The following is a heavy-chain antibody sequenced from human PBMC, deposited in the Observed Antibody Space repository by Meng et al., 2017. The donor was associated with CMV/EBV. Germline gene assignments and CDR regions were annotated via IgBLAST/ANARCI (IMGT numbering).Heavy chain of an antibody. CDR2: IYYSGST. CDR3: AREGDNPFDY. J-gene: IGHJ4*02. Sequence: HVPLEEAAPGLGNPCTPPSLTCTLSGGSISSGDYYWSWIRQPPGKGLEWIGYIYYSGSTYYNPSLKSRVTISVDTSKNQFSLKLSSVTAADTAVHYCAREGDNPFDYWGQGTLVTVSS. CDR1: GGSISSGDYY. D-gene: IGHD2-21*02. V-gene: IGHV4-30-4*08.